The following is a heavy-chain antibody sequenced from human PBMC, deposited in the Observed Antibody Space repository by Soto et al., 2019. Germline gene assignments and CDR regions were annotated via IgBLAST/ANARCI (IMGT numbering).Heavy chain of an antibody. J-gene: IGHJ4*02. CDR2: ISGSSRYT. V-gene: IGHV3-11*06. CDR3: ARHTSGWHYYDY. CDR1: VFNFSDHY. Sequence: RLSWAASVFNFSDHYMNCIRQAPGKGLEWVSYISGSSRYTNFADSVKGRFTISRDNAKNSLYLQMNSLRAEDTAVYYCARHTSGWHYYDYWGQGTPVTVSS. D-gene: IGHD6-19*01.